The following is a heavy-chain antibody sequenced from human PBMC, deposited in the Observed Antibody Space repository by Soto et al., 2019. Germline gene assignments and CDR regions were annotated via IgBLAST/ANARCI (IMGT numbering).Heavy chain of an antibody. D-gene: IGHD3-3*01. J-gene: IGHJ4*02. V-gene: IGHV4-31*03. CDR2: IYYNGNT. Sequence: PSETLSLTCNVSGDSLSRGNYSFNWVRPHPGKGLEWIGYIYYNGNTYYNPSLKSRVALSVDTSKNQFSLQLNSVNAADTAIYYCASTTSLTSGYFNYWGPGTLVTVSS. CDR1: GDSLSRGNYS. CDR3: ASTTSLTSGYFNY.